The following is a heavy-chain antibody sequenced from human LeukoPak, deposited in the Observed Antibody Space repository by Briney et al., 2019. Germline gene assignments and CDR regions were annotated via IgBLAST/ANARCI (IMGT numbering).Heavy chain of an antibody. J-gene: IGHJ3*02. CDR3: ARDWRYCSSTSCYTDHAFDI. D-gene: IGHD2-2*02. V-gene: IGHV3-23*01. CDR2: ISGSGGST. CDR1: GFTFSSYA. Sequence: PGGSLRLSCAASGFTFSSYAMSWVRQAPGKGLEWVSAISGSGGSTYYADSVKGRFTISRDNSKNTLYLQMNSLRAEDTAVYYCARDWRYCSSTSCYTDHAFDIWGQGTMVTVSS.